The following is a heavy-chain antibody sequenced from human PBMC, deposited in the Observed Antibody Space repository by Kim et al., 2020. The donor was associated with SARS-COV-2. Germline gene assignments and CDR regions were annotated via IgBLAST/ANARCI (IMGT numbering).Heavy chain of an antibody. V-gene: IGHV3-74*01. Sequence: GGSLRLSCAASGFTFSDYWMHWVRQAPGKGLVWVSRINSDGSSTSYADSVKGRFTISRDNAKNTLYLQMNSLRAEDTAVYYCARGKYNSCNFDYWGQGTLVTVSS. CDR1: GFTFSDYW. CDR3: ARGKYNSCNFDY. CDR2: INSDGSST. J-gene: IGHJ4*02. D-gene: IGHD6-6*01.